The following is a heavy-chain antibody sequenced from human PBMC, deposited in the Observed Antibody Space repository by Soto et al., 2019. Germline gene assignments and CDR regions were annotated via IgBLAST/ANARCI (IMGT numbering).Heavy chain of an antibody. Sequence: QLQLQESGPGLVKPSETLSLTCTVSGGSISGSHYYWGWIRQPPGKGLEWIGSIFYSGSTYYNPSLESRVTVSVDTSKDQFSLKLSSVTAADTAVYFCARRGIAAAAIDSWGQGTLVTVSS. CDR1: GGSISGSHYY. D-gene: IGHD6-13*01. CDR2: IFYSGST. J-gene: IGHJ4*02. V-gene: IGHV4-39*01. CDR3: ARRGIAAAAIDS.